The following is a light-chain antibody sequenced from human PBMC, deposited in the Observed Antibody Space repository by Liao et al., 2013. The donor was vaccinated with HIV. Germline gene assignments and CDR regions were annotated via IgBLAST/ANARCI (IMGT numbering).Light chain of an antibody. V-gene: IGLV3-25*03. CDR2: KDS. CDR1: ALPKQY. J-gene: IGLJ2*01. CDR3: QAWDSSTGV. Sequence: SYELTQPPSVSVSPGQTARITCSGDALPKQYAYWYQQKPGQAPVLVIYKDSERPSGIPERFSGSSSGTTVTLTISGVQAEDEADYYCQAWDSSTGVFGGGTKLTVL.